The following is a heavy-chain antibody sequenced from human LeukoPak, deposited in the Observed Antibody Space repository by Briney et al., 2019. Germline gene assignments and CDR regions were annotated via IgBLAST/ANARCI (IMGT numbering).Heavy chain of an antibody. CDR1: GFTFSSYG. D-gene: IGHD3-22*01. CDR3: AKGGSGSSGYYPYYFDY. V-gene: IGHV3-30*02. Sequence: GRSLRLSCAASGFTFSSYGMHWVRQAPGKGLEWVAFIRYDGSNKYYADSVKGRFTISRDNSKNTLYLQMNSLRAEDTAVYYCAKGGSGSSGYYPYYFDYWGQGTLVTVSS. J-gene: IGHJ4*02. CDR2: IRYDGSNK.